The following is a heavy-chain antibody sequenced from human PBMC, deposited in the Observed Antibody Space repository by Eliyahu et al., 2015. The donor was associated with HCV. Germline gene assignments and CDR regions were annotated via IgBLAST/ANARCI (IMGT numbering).Heavy chain of an antibody. CDR3: ARVWLGYCGGDCYHRLPDY. CDR1: GFXFXSYW. D-gene: IGHD2-21*02. J-gene: IGHJ4*02. CDR2: XKQDGSEK. Sequence: EVQLVESGGGLVQPGGSLXLSCAAXGFXFXSYWMXWVRXAPGKGLGWVXNXKQDGSEKYYVDSVKGRFTISRDNAKNSLYLQMNSLRAEDTAVYYCARVWLGYCGGDCYHRLPDYWGQGTLVTVSS. V-gene: IGHV3-7*01.